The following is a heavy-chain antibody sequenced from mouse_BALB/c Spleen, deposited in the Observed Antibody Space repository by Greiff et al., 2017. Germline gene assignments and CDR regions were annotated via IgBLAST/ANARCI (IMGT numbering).Heavy chain of an antibody. CDR1: GFTFSSYG. V-gene: IGHV5-6*01. J-gene: IGHJ4*01. CDR2: ISSGGSYT. Sequence: VQLKESGGDLVKPGGSLKLSCAASGFTFSSYGMSWVRQTPDKRLEWVATISSGGSYTYYPDSVKGRFTISRDNAKNTLYLQMSGLKSEDTAMYYCASAMVNDYAMDYWGQGTSVTVSS. D-gene: IGHD2-2*01. CDR3: ASAMVNDYAMDY.